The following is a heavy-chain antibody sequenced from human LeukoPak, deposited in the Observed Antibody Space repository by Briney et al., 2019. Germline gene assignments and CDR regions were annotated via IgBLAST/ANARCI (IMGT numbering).Heavy chain of an antibody. CDR2: IYSSGST. V-gene: IGHV3-66*01. Sequence: GGSLRLSCAASGFIISNNYMSWVRQAPGKGLEWVSVIYSSGSTYYADSVKGRFTTSRDNSKNTLYLQMSNLRADDTGVYYCARDEAPYWGQGTLVTVSS. CDR3: ARDEAPY. CDR1: GFIISNNY. J-gene: IGHJ4*02.